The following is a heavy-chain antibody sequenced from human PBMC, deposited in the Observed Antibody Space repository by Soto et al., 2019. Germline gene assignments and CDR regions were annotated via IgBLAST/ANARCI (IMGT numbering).Heavy chain of an antibody. CDR2: IDESGDS. CDR3: AREGGYVDY. Sequence: SETVSLTCTVSGGPIRSSSHYWGWIRQSPGTGLEWIGSIDESGDSYYNPSLKSRVTILVDTSKNQFSLKLMSVTGADSAIYHCAREGGYVDYWGQGTLVTVSS. J-gene: IGHJ4*02. V-gene: IGHV4-39*02. CDR1: GGPIRSSSHY. D-gene: IGHD1-1*01.